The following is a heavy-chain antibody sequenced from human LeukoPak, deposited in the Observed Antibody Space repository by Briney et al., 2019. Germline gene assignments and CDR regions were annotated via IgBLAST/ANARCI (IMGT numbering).Heavy chain of an antibody. J-gene: IGHJ4*02. CDR3: ARAGGDSSGYCPSDY. Sequence: GGSLRLSCAASGFTFSSYSMNWVRQAPGKGLEWVSSISSSSSYIYYADSVKGRFTISRDNAKNSLYLQMNSLRAEDTAVYYCARAGGDSSGYCPSDYWGQGTLVTVSS. D-gene: IGHD3-22*01. CDR2: ISSSSSYI. CDR1: GFTFSSYS. V-gene: IGHV3-21*01.